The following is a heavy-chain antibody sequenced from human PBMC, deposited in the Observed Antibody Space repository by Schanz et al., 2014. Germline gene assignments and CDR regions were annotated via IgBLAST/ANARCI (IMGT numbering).Heavy chain of an antibody. J-gene: IGHJ4*02. CDR3: ARARYTGYDCSGY. CDR2: INPNSGET. CDR1: GYTFTTFA. D-gene: IGHD5-12*01. Sequence: QVQLVQSGAEVKKPGASVRVSCKASGYTFTTFAITWVRQAPGQGLEWMGWINPNSGETNYEQKFTGRVTLTSDTSISTAFMELSGLTSDDTATYFCARARYTGYDCSGYWGQGTLLIVSS. V-gene: IGHV1-2*02.